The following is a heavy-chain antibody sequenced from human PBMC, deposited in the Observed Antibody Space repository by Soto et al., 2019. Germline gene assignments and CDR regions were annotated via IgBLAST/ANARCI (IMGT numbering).Heavy chain of an antibody. D-gene: IGHD3-3*01. V-gene: IGHV1-18*01. Sequence: GASGKVSCKASGYPFTSYCISWVRQAPGQGLEWMGWISAYNGNTNYAQKLQGRVTMTTDTSTSTAYMELRSLRSDDTAVYYCARVGYDFWSGGYYGMDVWGQGTTVTVSS. CDR1: GYPFTSYC. CDR3: ARVGYDFWSGGYYGMDV. CDR2: ISAYNGNT. J-gene: IGHJ6*02.